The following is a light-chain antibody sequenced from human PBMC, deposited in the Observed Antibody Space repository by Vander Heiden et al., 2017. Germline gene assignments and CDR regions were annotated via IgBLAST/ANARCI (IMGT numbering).Light chain of an antibody. J-gene: IGKJ4*01. V-gene: IGKV4-1*01. Sequence: DILMTHSPDSLAVSLRGRATLNGKASQSVLYSSNNRNYLAWYQQKPGQPPKLLIYWASTRESGVPDRFSGSGSGTDFTLTISGLQSEDVAVYYCQQYNSTPRTFGGGTKVEIK. CDR1: QSVLYSSNNRNY. CDR2: WAS. CDR3: QQYNSTPRT.